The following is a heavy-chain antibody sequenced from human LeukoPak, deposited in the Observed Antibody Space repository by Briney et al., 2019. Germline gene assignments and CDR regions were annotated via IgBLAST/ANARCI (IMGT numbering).Heavy chain of an antibody. CDR3: VRDGVQDYYGSGSYYKSVPSLYNWFDP. CDR2: ISSSSSTI. CDR1: GLTFSSYS. V-gene: IGHV3-48*01. D-gene: IGHD3-10*01. J-gene: IGHJ5*02. Sequence: QTGGSLRLSCAASGLTFSSYSMNWVRQAPGKGLEWVSYISSSSSTIYYADSVKGRFTISRDNAKNSLYLQVNSLRAEDTAVYYCVRDGVQDYYGSGSYYKSVPSLYNWFDPWGQGTLVTVSS.